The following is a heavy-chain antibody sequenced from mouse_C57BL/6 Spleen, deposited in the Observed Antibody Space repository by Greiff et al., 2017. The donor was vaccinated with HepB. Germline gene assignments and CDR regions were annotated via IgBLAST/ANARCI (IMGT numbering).Heavy chain of an antibody. CDR1: GYTFTSYW. Sequence: QVQLQQPGTELVKPGASVKLSCKASGYTFTSYWMHWVKQRPGQGLEWIGNINPSNGGTNYNEKFKSKATLTVDKSSSTAYMQLSSLTSEDAAVYYCARSGLGGDGAMDYWGQGTSVTVSS. CDR3: ARSGLGGDGAMDY. V-gene: IGHV1-53*01. J-gene: IGHJ4*01. CDR2: INPSNGGT. D-gene: IGHD3-3*01.